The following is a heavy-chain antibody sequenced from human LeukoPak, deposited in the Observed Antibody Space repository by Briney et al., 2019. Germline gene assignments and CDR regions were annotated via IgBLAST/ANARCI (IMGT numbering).Heavy chain of an antibody. CDR1: GFTFSSHA. J-gene: IGHJ4*02. Sequence: GGSLRLSCAAPGFTFSSHAMTWVRQAPGKGLEWVSVISGDGIDTFYADSVKGRFTISRDNSKNTLYLQMNSLRAEDTAVYYCARAVCSSTSCGFDYWGQGTLVTVSS. CDR2: ISGDGIDT. CDR3: ARAVCSSTSCGFDY. D-gene: IGHD2-2*01. V-gene: IGHV3-23*01.